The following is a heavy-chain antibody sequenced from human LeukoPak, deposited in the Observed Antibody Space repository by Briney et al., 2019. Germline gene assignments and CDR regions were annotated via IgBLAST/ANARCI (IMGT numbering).Heavy chain of an antibody. CDR3: ARVLWNDPLDY. V-gene: IGHV1-2*06. Sequence: ASVTVSCTASGYTFTGYYMHWVRQAPGQGLEWMGRINPNSGGTNYAQKLQGRVTMTTDTSTSTAYMELRSLRSDDTAVYYCARVLWNDPLDYWGQGTLVTVSS. CDR1: GYTFTGYY. D-gene: IGHD1-1*01. J-gene: IGHJ4*02. CDR2: INPNSGGT.